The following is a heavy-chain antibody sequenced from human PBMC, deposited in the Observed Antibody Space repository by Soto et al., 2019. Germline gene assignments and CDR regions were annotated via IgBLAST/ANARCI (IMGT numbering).Heavy chain of an antibody. V-gene: IGHV1-3*01. Sequence: VPVKVACKASGYTFTSYAVHWVRQAQGQRLEWMGWINAGNGNTKYSQKFQGRVTITRDTSASTAYLELSSLRSEDTSVYYSASNAPPAVITIGGVGYGFDRGRHGTLVTVSA. CDR1: GYTFTSYA. D-gene: IGHD3-16*01. J-gene: IGHJ5*02. CDR3: ASNAPPAVITIGGVGYGFDR. CDR2: INAGNGNT.